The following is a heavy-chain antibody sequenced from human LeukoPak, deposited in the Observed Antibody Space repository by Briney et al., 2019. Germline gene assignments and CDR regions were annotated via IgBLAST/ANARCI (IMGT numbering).Heavy chain of an antibody. Sequence: PGGSLRLSCAASGFIFSDFSLSWVRQAPGKGLEWASYISGSGTTKYYADFVKGRFTISRDNAKNSLYLQMNSLRVEDTAVYYCARAPRVDYMDVWGKGTTVTVSS. CDR2: ISGSGTTK. J-gene: IGHJ6*03. V-gene: IGHV3-48*04. CDR1: GFIFSDFS. D-gene: IGHD2-15*01. CDR3: ARAPRVDYMDV.